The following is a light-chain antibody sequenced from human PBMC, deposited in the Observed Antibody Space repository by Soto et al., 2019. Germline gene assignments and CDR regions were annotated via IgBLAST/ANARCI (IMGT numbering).Light chain of an antibody. CDR3: SSFVGAPVI. Sequence: QSVLTQPPSASGSPGQSVTIPCAGTSTDVGEYNYVSWYQQHPGKVPKLIIFEVNKRPSGVPDRFSGSKSGDTASLTVSGLQAEDEPDYYCSSFVGAPVIFGGGTQLTVL. CDR1: STDVGEYNY. J-gene: IGLJ2*01. CDR2: EVN. V-gene: IGLV2-8*01.